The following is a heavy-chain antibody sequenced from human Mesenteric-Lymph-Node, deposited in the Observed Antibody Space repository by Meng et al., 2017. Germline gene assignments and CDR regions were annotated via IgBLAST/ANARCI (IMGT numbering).Heavy chain of an antibody. CDR3: ARALGISMIGQFGR. Sequence: GGSLRLSCAASGFSFSTYALNWVRQAPGKGLECVSSISGSGDNTYYTDSVQGRFTISRDNSKNTLFLQMNSLRAEDTAVYFCARALGISMIGQFGRWGQGTLVTVSS. V-gene: IGHV3-23*01. CDR1: GFSFSTYA. J-gene: IGHJ5*02. CDR2: ISGSGDNT. D-gene: IGHD3-22*01.